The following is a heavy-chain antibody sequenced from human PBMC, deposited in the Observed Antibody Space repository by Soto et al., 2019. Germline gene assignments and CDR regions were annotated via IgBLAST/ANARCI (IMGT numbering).Heavy chain of an antibody. Sequence: SVKVSCKASGGTFSSYAISWVRQAPGQGLEWMGGIIPIFGTANYAQKFQGRVTITADESTSTAYMELSSLRSEDTAVYYCARGPYSYGSPYYYYYGMDVWGQGTAVTVSS. CDR3: ARGPYSYGSPYYYYYGMDV. J-gene: IGHJ6*02. CDR1: GGTFSSYA. V-gene: IGHV1-69*13. CDR2: IIPIFGTA. D-gene: IGHD5-18*01.